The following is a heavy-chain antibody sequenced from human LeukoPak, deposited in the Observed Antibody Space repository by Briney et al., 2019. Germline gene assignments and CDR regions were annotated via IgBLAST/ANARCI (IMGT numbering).Heavy chain of an antibody. CDR2: IRYDGSNK. Sequence: PGGSLRLSCAGSGFTFSSYGMHWVRQAPGKGLEWVAFIRYDGSNKYYADSVKGRFTISRDNSKNTLYLQMNSLRAEDTAVYYCARVYYYDSSGYYRLSKYYFDYWGQGTLVTVSS. D-gene: IGHD3-22*01. V-gene: IGHV3-30*02. J-gene: IGHJ4*02. CDR3: ARVYYYDSSGYYRLSKYYFDY. CDR1: GFTFSSYG.